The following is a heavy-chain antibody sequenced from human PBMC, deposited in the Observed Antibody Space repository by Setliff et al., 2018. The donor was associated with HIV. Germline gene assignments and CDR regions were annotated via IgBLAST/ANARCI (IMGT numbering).Heavy chain of an antibody. V-gene: IGHV4-61*02. J-gene: IGHJ4*02. CDR3: ARSSTPDSSAYYPDY. Sequence: SETLSLTCTVSGGSISRGNHFWTWIRQPAGKGLEWIGRIYTNGSTNYNPSLKSRVTMSVASSKNQFSLRVSSVTAADTAVYYCARSSTPDSSAYYPDYWGQGTLVTVSS. CDR1: GGSISRGNHF. CDR2: IYTNGST. D-gene: IGHD3-22*01.